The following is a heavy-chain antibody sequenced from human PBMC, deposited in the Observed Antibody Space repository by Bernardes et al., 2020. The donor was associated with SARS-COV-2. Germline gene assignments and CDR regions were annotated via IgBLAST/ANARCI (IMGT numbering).Heavy chain of an antibody. CDR3: AKEGTAYDILTGPDY. CDR2: ISCSGGST. CDR1: GFTFSSDA. Sequence: GGSLRLSCAASGFTFSSDAMSWVRQAPGKGLEWVSAISCSGGSTYYADSVKGRFTISRDNSKNTLYLQMNSLRAEDTAVYYCAKEGTAYDILTGPDYWGQGTLVTVSS. V-gene: IGHV3-23*01. J-gene: IGHJ4*02. D-gene: IGHD3-9*01.